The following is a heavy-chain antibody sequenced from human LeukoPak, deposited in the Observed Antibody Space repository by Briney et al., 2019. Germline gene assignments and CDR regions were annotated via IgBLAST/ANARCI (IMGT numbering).Heavy chain of an antibody. CDR3: ARDRPDTTSPTTVGRFDP. CDR1: GDSISSGGYY. J-gene: IGHJ5*02. D-gene: IGHD1-26*01. CDR2: IYSTGTT. Sequence: SETLSLTCSVSGDSISSGGYYWHWIRQHPEKGLQWIGYIYSTGTTYYNPSLTSRLTMSLDTSKNQFSLKVTSVTAADTAVYFCARDRPDTTSPTTVGRFDPWGQGTLVTVSS. V-gene: IGHV4-31*03.